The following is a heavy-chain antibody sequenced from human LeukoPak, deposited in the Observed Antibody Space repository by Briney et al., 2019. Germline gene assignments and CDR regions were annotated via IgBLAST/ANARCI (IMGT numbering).Heavy chain of an antibody. J-gene: IGHJ4*02. V-gene: IGHV3-48*01. Sequence: GGSLRLSCAASGLTFSSYSMNWVRQAPGKGLEWVSYISSSSSTIYYADSVKGRFTISRDNAKNSLYLQMNSLRAEDTAVYYCARAGGNRPVRYWGQGTLVTVSS. CDR1: GLTFSSYS. CDR2: ISSSSSTI. D-gene: IGHD4-23*01. CDR3: ARAGGNRPVRY.